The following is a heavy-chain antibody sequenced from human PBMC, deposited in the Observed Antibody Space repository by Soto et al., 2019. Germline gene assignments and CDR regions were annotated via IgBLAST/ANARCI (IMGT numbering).Heavy chain of an antibody. J-gene: IGHJ6*02. CDR3: ARVSGYYGSGSYFSAYYGMDV. CDR1: AGSFSGYY. CDR2: INHSGST. D-gene: IGHD3-10*01. V-gene: IGHV4-34*01. Sequence: SEPLSLTWAVYAGSFSGYYWSWIRQPPGNGLEWIGEINHSGSTNYNPCLKSRVTISVDTSKNQFSLKLSSVTAAHTAVYYCARVSGYYGSGSYFSAYYGMDVWGQGTTVTVSS.